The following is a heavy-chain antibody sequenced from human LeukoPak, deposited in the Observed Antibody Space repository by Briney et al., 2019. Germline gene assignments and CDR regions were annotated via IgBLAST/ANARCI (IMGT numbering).Heavy chain of an antibody. J-gene: IGHJ4*02. CDR2: ISSDSYYI. CDR3: AKSLIGAPGDY. Sequence: GGSLRLSCAASGFTFSSYSMNWVRQAPGKGLEWVSSISSDSYYIYYADSVKGRFTISRDNAKNSLYLQMNSLRVEDTAVYYCAKSLIGAPGDYWGQGTLVTVSS. D-gene: IGHD3-22*01. V-gene: IGHV3-21*04. CDR1: GFTFSSYS.